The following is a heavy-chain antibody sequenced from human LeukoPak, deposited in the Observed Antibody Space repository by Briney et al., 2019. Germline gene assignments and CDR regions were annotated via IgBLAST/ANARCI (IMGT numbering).Heavy chain of an antibody. CDR2: IYYSGST. CDR1: GGSISSSSYY. J-gene: IGHJ5*02. Sequence: SETLSLTCTVSGGSISSSSYYWRWIRQPPGKGLEWIGSIYYSGSTYYNPSLKSRATISVDTSKNQFSLKLSSVTAADTAVYYCARRGWELNWFDPWGQGTLVTVSS. V-gene: IGHV4-39*01. D-gene: IGHD1-26*01. CDR3: ARRGWELNWFDP.